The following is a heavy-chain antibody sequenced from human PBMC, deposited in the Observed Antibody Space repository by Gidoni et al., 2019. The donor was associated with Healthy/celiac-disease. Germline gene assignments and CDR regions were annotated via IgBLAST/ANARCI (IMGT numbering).Heavy chain of an antibody. CDR1: GFTFSSND. J-gene: IGHJ6*02. CDR3: AKEGSSSSWYPDYYYYYGMDV. V-gene: IGHV3-23*01. D-gene: IGHD6-13*01. CDR2: ISGSGGST. Sequence: EVQLLESGGGLVQPGGSLRLSCAASGFTFSSNDMRWVRQAPGKGLGWVSAISGSGGSTYYADSGKGRFTISRDNSKNTLYLQMNSLRAEDTAVYYCAKEGSSSSWYPDYYYYYGMDVWGQGTTVTVSS.